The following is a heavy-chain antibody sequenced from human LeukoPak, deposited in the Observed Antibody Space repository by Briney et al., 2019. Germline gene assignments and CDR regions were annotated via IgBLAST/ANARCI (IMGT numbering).Heavy chain of an antibody. V-gene: IGHV4-34*01. CDR2: INHSGST. CDR1: GGSFSGYY. J-gene: IGHJ6*03. CDR3: ARLRRSVRGVISFYYYYMDV. D-gene: IGHD3-10*01. Sequence: SETLSLTCAVYGGSFSGYYWSWIRQPPGKGLERIGEINHSGSTDYNPSLKSRVTISVDTSKNQFSLKLSSVTAADTAVYYCARLRRSVRGVISFYYYYMDVWGKGTTVTISS.